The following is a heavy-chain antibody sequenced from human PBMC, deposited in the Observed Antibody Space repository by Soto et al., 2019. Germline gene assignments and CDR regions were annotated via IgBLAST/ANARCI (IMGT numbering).Heavy chain of an antibody. D-gene: IGHD5-18*01. Sequence: PGESLKISCKGSGYSFTSYWIGWVRQMPGKGLEWMGIIYPGDSDTRYSPSFQGQVTISADKSISTAYLQWSSLKASDTAMYYCARGTEILQLPYYFDYWGQGTLVTVSS. J-gene: IGHJ4*02. CDR3: ARGTEILQLPYYFDY. CDR1: GYSFTSYW. V-gene: IGHV5-51*01. CDR2: IYPGDSDT.